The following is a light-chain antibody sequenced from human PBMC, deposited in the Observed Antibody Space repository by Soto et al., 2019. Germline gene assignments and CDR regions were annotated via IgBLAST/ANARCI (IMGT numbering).Light chain of an antibody. V-gene: IGLV1-40*01. CDR2: IDT. Sequence: QSVLTQPPSVSGAPGQRATISCTGSSSNIGAGFHVHWYRQLPGTAPKLLIYIDTNRPSGVPDRFSGSKSGTSASLAITGLQADDEADYFCQSYDNSLSSYVFGTGTKLTVL. J-gene: IGLJ1*01. CDR3: QSYDNSLSSYV. CDR1: SSNIGAGFH.